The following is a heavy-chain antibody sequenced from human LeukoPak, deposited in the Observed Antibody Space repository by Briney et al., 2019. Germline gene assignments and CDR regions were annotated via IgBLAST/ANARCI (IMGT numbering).Heavy chain of an antibody. CDR3: ARVGLWFGDSITSYCGMDV. CDR2: VYKSGQI. Sequence: SETLSLTCSVSLDSTTSYYWGWIRQSPGKGPEWLAYVYKSGQIDYNSSLRSRLFVSVDRSKNQLSLKLSSVTAADTAVYYCARVGLWFGDSITSYCGMDVWGQGTTVTVSS. J-gene: IGHJ6*02. D-gene: IGHD3-10*01. V-gene: IGHV4-59*12. CDR1: LDSTTSYY.